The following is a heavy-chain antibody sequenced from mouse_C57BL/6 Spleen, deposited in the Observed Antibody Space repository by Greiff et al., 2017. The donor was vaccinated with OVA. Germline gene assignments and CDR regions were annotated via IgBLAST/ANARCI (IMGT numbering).Heavy chain of an antibody. Sequence: VQLQQSGPVLVKPGASVKMSCKASGYTFTDYYMNWVKQSHGKSLEWIGVLHPYTGGTSYNQTFKGKATLTVDKSASTAYLELNSLTAEDSAVDYCAREDYGSSYGFDDWGQGTTLTVSS. CDR2: LHPYTGGT. CDR1: GYTFTDYY. V-gene: IGHV1-19*01. CDR3: AREDYGSSYGFDD. J-gene: IGHJ2*01. D-gene: IGHD1-1*01.